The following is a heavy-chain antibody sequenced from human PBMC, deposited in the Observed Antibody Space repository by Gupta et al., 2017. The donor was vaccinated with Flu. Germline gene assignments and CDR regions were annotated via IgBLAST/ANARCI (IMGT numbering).Heavy chain of an antibody. D-gene: IGHD3-16*01. V-gene: IGHV1-3*01. Sequence: QLQLVQSGAEGKKPAASVKISCKPSGYTFTSLAMHWVRQAPGQRLEWMGWIDADNGKTKYAQKFQGRITITRDTSATTAYVEMKNLRSDDTSVYYCARDGGIPGRRLTWGQGTMVTVSS. J-gene: IGHJ5*02. CDR1: GYTFTSLA. CDR2: IDADNGKT. CDR3: ARDGGIPGRRLT.